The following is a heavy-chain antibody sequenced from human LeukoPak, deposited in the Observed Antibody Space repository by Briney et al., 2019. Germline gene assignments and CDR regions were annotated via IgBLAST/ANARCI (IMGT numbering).Heavy chain of an antibody. CDR2: IKSKTDGGTT. D-gene: IGHD2-2*01. Sequence: GGSLRLSCAASGFTFSNAWISWVRQAPGKGLEWVGRIKSKTDGGTTDYAAPVKGRFTISRDDSKNTLYLQMNSLKTEDTAVYYCTTDPSIVVVPAADNWLDPWGQGTLVTVSS. V-gene: IGHV3-15*01. CDR3: TTDPSIVVVPAADNWLDP. J-gene: IGHJ5*02. CDR1: GFTFSNAW.